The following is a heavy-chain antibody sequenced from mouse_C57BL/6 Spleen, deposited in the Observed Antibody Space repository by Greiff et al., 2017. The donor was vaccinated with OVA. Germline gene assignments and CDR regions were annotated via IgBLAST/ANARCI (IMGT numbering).Heavy chain of an antibody. CDR2: IYPRDGST. CDR1: GYTFTSYD. J-gene: IGHJ2*01. D-gene: IGHD1-1*01. Sequence: QVQLQQSGPELVKPGASVKLSCKASGYTFTSYDINWVKQRPGQGLEWIGWIYPRDGSTKYNEKFKGKATLTVDTSSSTAYMELHSLTSEDSAVYCCARRDGSSYFYFDYWGQGTTLTVSS. CDR3: ARRDGSSYFYFDY. V-gene: IGHV1-85*01.